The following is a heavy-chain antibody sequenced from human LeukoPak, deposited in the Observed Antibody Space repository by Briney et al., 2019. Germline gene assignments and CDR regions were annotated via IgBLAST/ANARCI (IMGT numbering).Heavy chain of an antibody. Sequence: PGGSLRLSCAASGFTVSSNYMSWVRQPPGKGLEWVSVIYSGGSTYYADSVKGRFTISRDNSKNTLYLQMNGLRAEDTALYYCARSMVRGDCQIWGQGTLVTVSS. D-gene: IGHD3-10*01. CDR1: GFTVSSNY. V-gene: IGHV3-53*01. CDR2: IYSGGST. CDR3: ARSMVRGDCQI. J-gene: IGHJ4*02.